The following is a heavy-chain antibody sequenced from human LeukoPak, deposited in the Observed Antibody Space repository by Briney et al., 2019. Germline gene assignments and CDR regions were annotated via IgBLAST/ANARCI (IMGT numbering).Heavy chain of an antibody. CDR2: MNQDGREK. CDR3: AKDPHLTTPFLEWLLWYFDY. CDR1: GFTFRHYW. J-gene: IGHJ4*02. Sequence: GGSLRLSCAASGFTFRHYWMSWVRQAPGKGLEWVANMNQDGREKYYVDSVKGRFTISRDNAKNSLYLQMNSLRAEDTAVYYCAKDPHLTTPFLEWLLWYFDYWGQGTLVTVSS. D-gene: IGHD3-3*02. V-gene: IGHV3-7*01.